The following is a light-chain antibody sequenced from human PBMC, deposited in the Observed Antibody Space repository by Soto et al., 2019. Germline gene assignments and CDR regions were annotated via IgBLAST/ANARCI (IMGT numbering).Light chain of an antibody. CDR2: GAS. CDR3: QQTHSFPAT. V-gene: IGKV1-12*01. CDR1: QDISRW. Sequence: DIPMTQSPSSVSASVGDRVTITCRARQDISRWLAWYQQKPGKAPNLLIYGASILPSGVPSRFSGSGSATDYTLTISSLQTEDFATYYCQQTHSFPATFGGGTKVEIK. J-gene: IGKJ4*01.